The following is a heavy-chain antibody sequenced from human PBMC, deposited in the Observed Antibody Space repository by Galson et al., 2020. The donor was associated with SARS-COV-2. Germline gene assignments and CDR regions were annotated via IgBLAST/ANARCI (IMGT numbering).Heavy chain of an antibody. CDR1: GYSISSGYY. V-gene: IGHV4-38-2*02. CDR2: IYHSGST. CDR3: ARAHHYDFWSGTDWYFDL. D-gene: IGHD3-3*01. Sequence: SQTLSLTCTVSGYSISSGYYWGWIRQPPGKGLEWIGRIYHSGSTYYNPSLKSRVTISVDKSKNQFSLKLSSVTAADTAVYYCARAHHYDFWSGTDWYFDLWGRGTLVTVSS. J-gene: IGHJ2*01.